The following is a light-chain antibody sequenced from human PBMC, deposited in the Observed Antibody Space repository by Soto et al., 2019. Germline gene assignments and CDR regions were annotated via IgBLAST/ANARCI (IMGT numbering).Light chain of an antibody. CDR3: LQHNCCPPT. CDR1: QGIGSD. J-gene: IGKJ1*01. CDR2: DSS. Sequence: DLQMTQSPSSLSASVGDRVTITCRASQGIGSDLGWFQQKPGKAPERLIFDSSHLQSGVPSRFSRSGSGTEFTLTITSLQPEDFATSYFLQHNCCPPTFGQGTKVEMK. V-gene: IGKV1-17*01.